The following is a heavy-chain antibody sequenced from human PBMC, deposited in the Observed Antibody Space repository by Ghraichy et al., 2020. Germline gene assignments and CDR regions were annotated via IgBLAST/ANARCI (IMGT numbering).Heavy chain of an antibody. CDR2: LYGDGTT. D-gene: IGHD6-13*01. V-gene: IGHV3-53*01. CDR1: EFSVGDNY. CDR3: AGKQTGLDY. J-gene: IGHJ4*02. Sequence: GGSLRLSCAASEFSVGDNYMTLVRQAAGKGLEWVSHLYGDGTTAYADSVKGRFAISRDNSKNMLFLHMNGLRVEETAVYYCAGKQTGLDYWGQGILVTVSS.